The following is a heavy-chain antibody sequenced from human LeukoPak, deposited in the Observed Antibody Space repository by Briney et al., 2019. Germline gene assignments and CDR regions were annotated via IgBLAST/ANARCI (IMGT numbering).Heavy chain of an antibody. J-gene: IGHJ3*02. CDR2: ISHDGNSK. D-gene: IGHD3-9*01. Sequence: GGSLRLSCAASGFTFSDFGMHWVRQAPGKGLESVAVISHDGNSKYSADSVKGRFTISRDNSKNTLYLQMDSLRVEDTAVYYCASYDILTGYFPDAFDIWGQGTMVTVSS. CDR1: GFTFSDFG. CDR3: ASYDILTGYFPDAFDI. V-gene: IGHV3-30*03.